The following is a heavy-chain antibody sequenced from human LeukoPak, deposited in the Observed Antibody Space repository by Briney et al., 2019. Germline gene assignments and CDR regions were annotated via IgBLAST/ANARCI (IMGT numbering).Heavy chain of an antibody. CDR3: ARRAGAYSHPYDY. Sequence: GGSLRPSCAASGFTVSSNSMSWVRQAPGKGLEWVSFIYSGTIHYSDSVKGRFTISRDNSKNTLYLQMNSLRAEDTAVYYCARRAGAYSHPYDYWGQGTLVTVSS. D-gene: IGHD4/OR15-4a*01. CDR1: GFTVSSNS. J-gene: IGHJ4*02. CDR2: IYSGTI. V-gene: IGHV3-53*01.